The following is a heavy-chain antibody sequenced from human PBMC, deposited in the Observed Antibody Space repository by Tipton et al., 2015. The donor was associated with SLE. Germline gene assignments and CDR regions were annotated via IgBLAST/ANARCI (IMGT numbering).Heavy chain of an antibody. D-gene: IGHD3-3*01. CDR2: INHSGST. CDR3: ARGFRRTIFGVVSDDAFDI. V-gene: IGHV4-34*01. J-gene: IGHJ3*02. CDR1: GGSFSAYY. Sequence: TLSLTYAVYGGSFSAYYWSWIRQPPGKGLEWIGEINHSGSTNCNPSLKSRVTISVDTSKNQFSLKLSSVTAADTAVYYCARGFRRTIFGVVSDDAFDIWGQGTMVTVSS.